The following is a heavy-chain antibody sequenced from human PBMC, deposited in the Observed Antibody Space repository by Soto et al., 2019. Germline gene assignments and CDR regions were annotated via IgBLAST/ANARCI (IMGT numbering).Heavy chain of an antibody. J-gene: IGHJ4*02. V-gene: IGHV6-1*01. CDR1: GNSVSSNIAA. Sequence: SQILSLTWAISGNSVSSNIAAWNWITRSPSRGLEWLGRTYYRSKWYNDYAVSVKSRITINPDTSKNQFSLQLNSVTPEDTAVYYCARELQAVAGRRFDYWGQGTLVTVSS. CDR3: ARELQAVAGRRFDY. D-gene: IGHD6-19*01. CDR2: TYYRSKWYN.